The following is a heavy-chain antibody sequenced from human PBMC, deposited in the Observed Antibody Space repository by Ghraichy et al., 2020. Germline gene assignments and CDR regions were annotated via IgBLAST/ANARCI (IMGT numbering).Heavy chain of an antibody. V-gene: IGHV4-59*08. D-gene: IGHD5-18*01. CDR2: VSYTGNT. CDR1: GGSIRSQY. CDR3: ARRGRGYSFYYYGLDV. Sequence: PETLSLTCTVSGGSIRSQYWTWIRKPPGKGLEWIGYVSYTGNTNYNPSLKSRVTISVDTSKNQFSLSLTSVTAADTAVYYCARRGRGYSFYYYGLDVWGQGTTVTVSS. J-gene: IGHJ6*02.